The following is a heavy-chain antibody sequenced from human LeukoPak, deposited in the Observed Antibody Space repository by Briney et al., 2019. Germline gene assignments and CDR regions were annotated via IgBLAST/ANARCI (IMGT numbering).Heavy chain of an antibody. J-gene: IGHJ4*02. CDR2: LFYTGNT. V-gene: IGHV4-39*07. CDR3: ARVLGSGSYEWYFDF. Sequence: SETLSLTCSVSGASLDDSRYYWGWARQPPGKAPEWVGSLFYTGNTYYNPSLKGRLTVSVDTSKNQFSLRLNSVTAADTAVYYCARVLGSGSYEWYFDFWGPGILVTVSS. D-gene: IGHD3-22*01. CDR1: GASLDDSRYY.